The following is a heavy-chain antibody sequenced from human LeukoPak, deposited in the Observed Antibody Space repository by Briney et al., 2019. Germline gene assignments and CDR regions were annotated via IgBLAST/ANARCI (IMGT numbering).Heavy chain of an antibody. Sequence: GGSLRLSCAASGFTFSSYAMSWVRQAPGKGLEWVSAISGSGGSTYYADSVKGRFTISRDNSKNTLYLQMNSLRAEDTAVYYCAKAHCSSTSCYSGLHWWGQGTLVTVSS. D-gene: IGHD2-2*02. J-gene: IGHJ4*02. CDR2: ISGSGGST. V-gene: IGHV3-23*01. CDR3: AKAHCSSTSCYSGLHW. CDR1: GFTFSSYA.